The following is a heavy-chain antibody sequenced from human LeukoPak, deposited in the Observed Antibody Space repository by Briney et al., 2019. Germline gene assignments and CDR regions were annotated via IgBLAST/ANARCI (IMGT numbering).Heavy chain of an antibody. Sequence: ASVKVSCKASGYTFTSYYMHWVRQAPGQGLEWMGIINPSGGSTSYAQKFQGRVTMTRDTSTSTVYMELSSLRSEDTAVYYCAGDEGRWLQYDVYFQHWGQGTLVTVSS. V-gene: IGHV1-46*01. CDR3: AGDEGRWLQYDVYFQH. D-gene: IGHD5-24*01. CDR1: GYTFTSYY. J-gene: IGHJ1*01. CDR2: INPSGGST.